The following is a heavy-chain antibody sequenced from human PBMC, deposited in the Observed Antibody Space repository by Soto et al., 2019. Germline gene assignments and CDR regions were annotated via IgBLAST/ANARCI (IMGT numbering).Heavy chain of an antibody. D-gene: IGHD2-2*01. CDR3: ARRGYCSSTSCYVSGMDV. Sequence: PGESLKISCKGSGYSFTSYWIGWVRQMPGQGLEWMGIIYPGDSDTRYSPSFQGQVHISADKSISTAYLQWSSLKASDTAMYYCARRGYCSSTSCYVSGMDVWGQGTTVTVSS. V-gene: IGHV5-51*01. CDR2: IYPGDSDT. CDR1: GYSFTSYW. J-gene: IGHJ6*02.